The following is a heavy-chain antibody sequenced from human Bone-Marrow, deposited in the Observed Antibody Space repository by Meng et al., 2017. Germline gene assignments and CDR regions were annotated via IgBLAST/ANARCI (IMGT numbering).Heavy chain of an antibody. CDR1: GYTFPDYW. Sequence: QVVLVQSGAEVKTPWASVKVSCKASGYTFPDYWLHWVRRAPGQGLEWMGRINPKSGDTHYAQRFQGRVTMTGDTSISTAYMELSGLRSDDTAMYYCARDEDISAAGKLFGDYWGQGTLVTVSS. J-gene: IGHJ4*02. CDR2: INPKSGDT. V-gene: IGHV1-2*06. CDR3: ARDEDISAAGKLFGDY. D-gene: IGHD6-13*01.